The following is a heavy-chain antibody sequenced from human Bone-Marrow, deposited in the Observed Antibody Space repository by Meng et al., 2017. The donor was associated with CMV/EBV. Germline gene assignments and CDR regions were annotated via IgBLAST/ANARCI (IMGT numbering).Heavy chain of an antibody. CDR2: IYPGDSDT. CDR1: GYSFTSYW. D-gene: IGHD5-24*01. J-gene: IGHJ4*02. V-gene: IGHV5-51*01. CDR3: ARRPQRWLQLGVGFDY. Sequence: KVSCKGSGYSFTSYWIGWVRQMPGKGLEWMGIIYPGDSDTRYSPSFQGQVTISADKSISTAYLQWSSLKASDTAMYYCARRPQRWLQLGVGFDYWGQGTLVTVYS.